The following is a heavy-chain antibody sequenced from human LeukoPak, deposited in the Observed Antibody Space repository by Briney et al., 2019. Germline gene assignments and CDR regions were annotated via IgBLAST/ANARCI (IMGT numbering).Heavy chain of an antibody. J-gene: IGHJ6*02. CDR1: GFTFSSYG. Sequence: GGSLRLSCAASGFTFSSYGMHWVRQAPGKGLEWVADIWFDGKNEHFADSVKGRFTISRDNSKNTMYLQINSLRAEDTAVYYCARDRHRANGVCHSPPGMDVWGQGTTVTVSS. D-gene: IGHD2-8*01. CDR3: ARDRHRANGVCHSPPGMDV. CDR2: IWFDGKNE. V-gene: IGHV3-33*01.